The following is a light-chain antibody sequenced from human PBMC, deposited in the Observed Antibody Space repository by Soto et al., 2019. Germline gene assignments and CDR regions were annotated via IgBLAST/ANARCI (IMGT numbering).Light chain of an antibody. CDR1: SSNIGNNY. Sequence: QSVLTQPHSVSAAPGQKVTISCSGSSSNIGNNYVSWYQQLPGTAPKLLIYDNNKRPSGIPDRFSGSKSGTSATLGITGLQTGGEADYYCGTWDSSLSAGMFGTGTKLTVL. CDR3: GTWDSSLSAGM. CDR2: DNN. J-gene: IGLJ1*01. V-gene: IGLV1-51*01.